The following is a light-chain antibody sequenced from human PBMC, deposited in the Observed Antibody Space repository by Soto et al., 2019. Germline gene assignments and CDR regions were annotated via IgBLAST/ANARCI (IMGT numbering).Light chain of an antibody. CDR3: QQYYSTPRT. CDR2: WAS. Sequence: DIVMTQSPDSLAVSLGERATINCKSSQSVLYSSNNKNYLAWYQQKPGQPPKLLIYWASTRASGVPDRFSGSGSGTDFTLTISSLQAEDVAVYYCQQYYSTPRTFGGGTKVEIK. V-gene: IGKV4-1*01. CDR1: QSVLYSSNNKNY. J-gene: IGKJ4*01.